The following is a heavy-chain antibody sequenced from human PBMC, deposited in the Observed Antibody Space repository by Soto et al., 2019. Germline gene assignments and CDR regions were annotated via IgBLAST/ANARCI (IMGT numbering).Heavy chain of an antibody. Sequence: SVKVSCKASGGTFSSYAISWVRQAPGQGLEWMGGIIPIFGTANYAQKFQGRVTITADESTSTAYMELSSLRSEDTAVYYCARWGYYDFWSGFRAPNWFDPWGQGTLVTVS. J-gene: IGHJ5*02. V-gene: IGHV1-69*13. CDR1: GGTFSSYA. CDR2: IIPIFGTA. D-gene: IGHD3-3*01. CDR3: ARWGYYDFWSGFRAPNWFDP.